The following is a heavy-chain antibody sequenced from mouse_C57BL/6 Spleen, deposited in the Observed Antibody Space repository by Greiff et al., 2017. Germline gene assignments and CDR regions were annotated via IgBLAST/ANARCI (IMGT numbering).Heavy chain of an antibody. Sequence: QVQLQQSGPELVKPGASVKMSCKASGYTFTSYNLNWVKQRPGQGLEWIGGIYPGNGSTIYNEKFTGKATLTVDKSSRTAYMELRSLTSEDTAVYYYARVCYYGSTPREFDDWGQGTTVTVSS. CDR1: GYTFTSYN. CDR3: ARVCYYGSTPREFDD. J-gene: IGHJ1*01. V-gene: IGHV1-85*01. CDR2: IYPGNGST. D-gene: IGHD1-1*02.